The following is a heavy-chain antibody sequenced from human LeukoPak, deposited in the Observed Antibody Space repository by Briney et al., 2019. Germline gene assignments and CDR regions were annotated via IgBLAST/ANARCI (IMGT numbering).Heavy chain of an antibody. CDR3: ARGDDYGDYWGLY. V-gene: IGHV1-69*05. D-gene: IGHD4-17*01. Sequence: ASVKVSCKASGGTFSSYAISWVRQAPGQGLEWMGGIIPIFGTANYAQKLQGRVTMTTDTSTSTAYMELRSLISDDAAVYYCARGDDYGDYWGLYXXXGTLVTVSS. CDR1: GGTFSSYA. J-gene: IGHJ4*02. CDR2: IIPIFGTA.